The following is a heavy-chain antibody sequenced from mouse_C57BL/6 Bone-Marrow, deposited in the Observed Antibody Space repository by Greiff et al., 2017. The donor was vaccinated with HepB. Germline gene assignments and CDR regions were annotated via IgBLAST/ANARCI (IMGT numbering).Heavy chain of an antibody. CDR2: ISSGSSTI. Sequence: EVKLMESGGGLVKPGGSLKLSCAASGFTLSDYGMHWVRQAPEKGLEWVAYISSGSSTIYYADTVKGRFTISRDNAKNTLFLQMTSLRSEDTAMYYCARPLGPAWFAYWGQGTLVTVSA. V-gene: IGHV5-17*01. J-gene: IGHJ3*01. CDR1: GFTLSDYG. D-gene: IGHD4-1*01. CDR3: ARPLGPAWFAY.